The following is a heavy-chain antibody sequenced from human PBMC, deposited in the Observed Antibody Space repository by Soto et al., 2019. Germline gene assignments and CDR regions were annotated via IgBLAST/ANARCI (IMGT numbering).Heavy chain of an antibody. CDR2: ITPLFGAA. CDR3: ARETRQISSGYLGFY. Sequence: QVQLVQSGAEVKEPGSSVKVSCKASGGTFNNYAITWVRQAPGQGLEWMGGITPLFGAANYAQKFQGRVTITADKSTSIAYMELSSLRSEDTALYYCARETRQISSGYLGFYWGQGTQVTVSS. D-gene: IGHD3-22*01. J-gene: IGHJ4*02. V-gene: IGHV1-69*06. CDR1: GGTFNNYA.